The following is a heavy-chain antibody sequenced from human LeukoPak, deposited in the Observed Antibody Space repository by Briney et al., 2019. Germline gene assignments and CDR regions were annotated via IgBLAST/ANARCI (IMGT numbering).Heavy chain of an antibody. CDR1: GGSISGSDYY. D-gene: IGHD2-21*02. Sequence: PSETLSLTCTVSGGSISGSDYYWGWIRQPPGKGLEWIGSIYYSGRTFYNPSLKSRVTISVDRSRNQFSLKLSSVTAADTAVYYCGRHDRRGVVTPYWGQGTLVTVSS. V-gene: IGHV4-39*07. J-gene: IGHJ4*02. CDR2: IYYSGRT. CDR3: GRHDRRGVVTPY.